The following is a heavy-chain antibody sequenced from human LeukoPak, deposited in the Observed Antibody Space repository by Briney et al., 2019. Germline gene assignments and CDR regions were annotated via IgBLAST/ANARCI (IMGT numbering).Heavy chain of an antibody. CDR2: IYSGGST. Sequence: PGGSLRLSCAASGFTVSSNYMSWVRRAPGKGLEWVSVIYSGGSTYYADSVKGRFTISRDNSKNTLYLQMNSLRAEDTAVYYCASQLYSSGWYYFDYWGQGTLVTVSS. J-gene: IGHJ4*02. V-gene: IGHV3-66*04. D-gene: IGHD6-19*01. CDR3: ASQLYSSGWYYFDY. CDR1: GFTVSSNY.